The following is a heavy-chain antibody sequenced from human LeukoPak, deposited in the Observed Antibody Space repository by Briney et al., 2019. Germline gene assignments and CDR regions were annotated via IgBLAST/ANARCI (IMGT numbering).Heavy chain of an antibody. CDR3: ARELDSSGPKYYYYYYGMDV. D-gene: IGHD3-22*01. J-gene: IGHJ6*02. CDR1: GYTFTSYG. CDR2: ISAYNGNT. V-gene: IGHV1-18*01. Sequence: ASVKVSFKASGYTFTSYGISWVRQAPGQGLEWMGWISAYNGNTNYAQKLQGRVTMTTDTSTSTAYMELRSLRSDDTAVYYCARELDSSGPKYYYYYYGMDVWGRGTTVTVSS.